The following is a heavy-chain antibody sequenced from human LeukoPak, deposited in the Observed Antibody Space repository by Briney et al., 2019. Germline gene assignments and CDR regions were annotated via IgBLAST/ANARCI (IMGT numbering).Heavy chain of an antibody. CDR1: GFTFSSYG. D-gene: IGHD3-10*01. CDR2: ISYDGTYK. V-gene: IGHV3-30*18. J-gene: IGHJ4*02. Sequence: PGRSLRLSCAASGFTFSSYGMHWVRQAPGKGLEGVAVISYDGTYKYYADSVKGRFTISRDNSKNTLYPQMNSLRAEDTAVYYCAKSGQNYYGSVWGQGTQVTVSS. CDR3: AKSGQNYYGSV.